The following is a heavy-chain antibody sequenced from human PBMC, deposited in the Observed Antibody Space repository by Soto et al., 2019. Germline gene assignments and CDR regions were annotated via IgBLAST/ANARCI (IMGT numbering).Heavy chain of an antibody. CDR3: ARNQITYYDNISGSLYYFDS. V-gene: IGHV4-31*03. D-gene: IGHD3-16*01. CDR2: IYYSGST. Sequence: LSLTCTVSGGSISNGGYYWSWVRQHPGKGLEWIGDIYYSGSTFYNSSLKGRVTISIDTSKNQFSLNLRSVTSADTAVYFCARNQITYYDNISGSLYYFDSWGQGTLVTVSS. J-gene: IGHJ4*02. CDR1: GGSISNGGYY.